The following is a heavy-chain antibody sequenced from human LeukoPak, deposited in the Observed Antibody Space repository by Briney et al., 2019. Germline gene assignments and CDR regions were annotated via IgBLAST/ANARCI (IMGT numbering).Heavy chain of an antibody. V-gene: IGHV4-59*01. CDR1: GGSISTYY. J-gene: IGHJ3*02. CDR3: ARWEASRVAFDI. D-gene: IGHD1-26*01. CDR2: IYYSGIT. Sequence: PSETLSLTCTVSGGSISTYYWCWIRQPPGRGLEWIGYIYYSGITDYSPSLKSRVTISIDTSKKQFSLKLSSVTAADTAVYYCARWEASRVAFDIWGQGTLVTVSS.